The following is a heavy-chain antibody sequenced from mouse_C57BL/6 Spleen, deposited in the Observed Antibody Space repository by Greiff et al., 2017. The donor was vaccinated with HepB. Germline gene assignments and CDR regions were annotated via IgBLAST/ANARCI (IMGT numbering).Heavy chain of an antibody. CDR2: ISGGGGNT. J-gene: IGHJ3*01. CDR1: GFTFSSYT. D-gene: IGHD1-1*01. V-gene: IGHV5-9*01. CDR3: AIPDYYGSSYAY. Sequence: EVQVVESGGGLVKPGGSLKLSCAASGFTFSSYTMSWVRQTPEKRLEWVATISGGGGNTYYPDSVKGRFTISRDNAKNTLYLQMSSLRSEDTALYYCAIPDYYGSSYAYWGQGTLVTVSA.